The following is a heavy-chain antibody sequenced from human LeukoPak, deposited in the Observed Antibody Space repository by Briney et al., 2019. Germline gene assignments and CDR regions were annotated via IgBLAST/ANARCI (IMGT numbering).Heavy chain of an antibody. CDR2: IYPGDSDT. J-gene: IGHJ4*02. V-gene: IGHV5-51*01. Sequence: HGESLKISCKYSGYSFTSYWIGWVRQMPGKGLEWMGIIYPGDSDTRYSPSFQGQVTISADKSINTAYLQWSSLKASDTAIYYCARRGEAMDPFDYWGQGTLVTVSS. D-gene: IGHD5-18*01. CDR1: GYSFTSYW. CDR3: ARRGEAMDPFDY.